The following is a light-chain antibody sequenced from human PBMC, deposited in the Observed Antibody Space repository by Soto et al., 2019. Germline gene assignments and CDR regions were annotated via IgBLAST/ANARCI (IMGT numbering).Light chain of an antibody. CDR2: DVS. CDR3: NSYTNHSTLV. CDR1: SSDVGGYNY. J-gene: IGLJ2*01. V-gene: IGLV2-14*01. Sequence: QSALTQPASVSGSPGQSITISYTGTSSDVGGYNYVSWYQQHPGKAPKLMIYDVSNRPSGVSNRFSGSKSGHTASLNISGPQGEDEGEYYLNSYTNHSTLVFGGGTKVTVL.